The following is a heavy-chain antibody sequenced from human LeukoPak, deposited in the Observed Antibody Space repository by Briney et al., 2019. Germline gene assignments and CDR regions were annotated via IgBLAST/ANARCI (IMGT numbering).Heavy chain of an antibody. J-gene: IGHJ4*02. Sequence: GGSLRLSCAASGFIFSNYAMYWVRQPPGKGLESVAAISTKGGSTSYADSVKGRMTISRDDSKNTLFLQMGSLTTDDMGLYFCARDRSGAFDYWGQGTLVTVSS. CDR1: GFIFSNYA. D-gene: IGHD6-19*01. CDR3: ARDRSGAFDY. CDR2: ISTKGGST. V-gene: IGHV3-64*02.